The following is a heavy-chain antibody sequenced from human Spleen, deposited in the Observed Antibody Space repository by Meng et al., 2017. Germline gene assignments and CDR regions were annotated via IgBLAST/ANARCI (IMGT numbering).Heavy chain of an antibody. V-gene: IGHV1-2*06. Sequence: QALLGPSGAEVKKPWASVTVSCKASGYTFTSYTMHWVRQAPGQRLEWMGRIDPKSDNTHYAQKFQGRVTMTRDTSISTAYMELSGLRSDDTAVYYCARDEDISAAGKLFGDYWGQGTLVTVSS. D-gene: IGHD6-13*01. CDR2: IDPKSDNT. CDR1: GYTFTSYT. J-gene: IGHJ4*02. CDR3: ARDEDISAAGKLFGDY.